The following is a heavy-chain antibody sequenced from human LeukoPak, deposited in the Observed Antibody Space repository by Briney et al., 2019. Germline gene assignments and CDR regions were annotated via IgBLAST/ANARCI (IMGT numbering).Heavy chain of an antibody. Sequence: SETLSLTCAVYGGSFSAYYWSWIRQPPGKGLEWIGEINHSGSTNYSPSLKSRVTISVDTSKNQFSLKLTSVTAADTAVYYCARERGGGYRGFYYYYMDVWGRGTTVTVSS. CDR3: ARERGGGYRGFYYYYMDV. J-gene: IGHJ6*03. CDR1: GGSFSAYY. CDR2: INHSGST. D-gene: IGHD3-22*01. V-gene: IGHV4-34*01.